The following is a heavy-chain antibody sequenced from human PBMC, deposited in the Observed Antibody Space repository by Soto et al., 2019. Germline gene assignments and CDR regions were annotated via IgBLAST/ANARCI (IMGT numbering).Heavy chain of an antibody. D-gene: IGHD4-17*01. CDR2: ISGSGGST. CDR1: GFTFSSYP. CDR3: EKEIGVWTVTFDF. Sequence: EVQLLDSGGGVVQPGASLRLSCAASGFTFSSYPMSWFRRAPRKGLGWDSAISGSGGSTYSADSVKDRFTISGDNSKNSLYLKMNSLRAEDTAVCYWEKEIGVWTVTFDFWGQGTMVTVSS. J-gene: IGHJ3*01. V-gene: IGHV3-23*01.